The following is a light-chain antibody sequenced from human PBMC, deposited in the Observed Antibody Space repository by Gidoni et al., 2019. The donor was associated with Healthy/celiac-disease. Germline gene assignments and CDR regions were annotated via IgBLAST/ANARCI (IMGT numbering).Light chain of an antibody. J-gene: IGLJ3*02. CDR2: GNS. CDR1: SSNIGAGYD. Sequence: QSVLTQPPSVSGAPGQLVTISCTGSSSNIGAGYDVHWYQQLPGTAHKLLIYGNSNRPSGVPDRFSGSKSGTSASLAITGLQAEDEADYYCQSYDSSLSGWVFGGGTKLTVL. V-gene: IGLV1-40*01. CDR3: QSYDSSLSGWV.